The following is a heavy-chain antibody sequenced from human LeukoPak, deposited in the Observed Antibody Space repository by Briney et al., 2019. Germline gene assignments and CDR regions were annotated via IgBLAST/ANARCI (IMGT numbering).Heavy chain of an antibody. Sequence: PGGPLRLSCAASGFTFSSYEMKWVRQAPGKGLEGVSYISSSGSTIYYADSVKGRFTISRDNAKNSLYLQMNSLRAEDTAVYYCAREPLSRSSGGAFDIWGQGTMVTVSS. CDR3: AREPLSRSSGGAFDI. CDR1: GFTFSSYE. V-gene: IGHV3-48*03. J-gene: IGHJ3*02. D-gene: IGHD6-25*01. CDR2: ISSSGSTI.